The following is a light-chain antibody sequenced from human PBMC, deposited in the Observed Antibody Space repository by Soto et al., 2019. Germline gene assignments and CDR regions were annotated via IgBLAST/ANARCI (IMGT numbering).Light chain of an antibody. CDR1: SSDVGNYKY. V-gene: IGLV2-14*01. Sequence: QSVLTQPASVSGSPGQSITISCTGTSSDVGNYKYVSWYQQHPGKAPKLMIYEVSNRPSGVSNRFSGSKSGNTASLTISGFQAEDETDYYCFSYTSSGTYVFGTGTKVT. CDR2: EVS. CDR3: FSYTSSGTYV. J-gene: IGLJ1*01.